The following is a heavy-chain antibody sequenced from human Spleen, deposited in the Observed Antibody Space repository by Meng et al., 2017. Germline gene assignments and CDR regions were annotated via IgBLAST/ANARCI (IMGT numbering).Heavy chain of an antibody. J-gene: IGHJ6*01. Sequence: SETLSLTCTVSGGSISSYYWSWIRQPPGKGLEWIGYIYYSGSTNYNPSLKSRVTISVDTSKNQFSLKLSSVTAADTAVYYCARIPMVLYGMDVWGQGTTV. D-gene: IGHD3-10*01. CDR1: GGSISSYY. CDR2: IYYSGST. V-gene: IGHV4-59*01. CDR3: ARIPMVLYGMDV.